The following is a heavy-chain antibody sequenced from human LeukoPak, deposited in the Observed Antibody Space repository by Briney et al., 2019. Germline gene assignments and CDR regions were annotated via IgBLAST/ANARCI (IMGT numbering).Heavy chain of an antibody. CDR3: ARVRGIAVAGEIDY. D-gene: IGHD6-19*01. CDR2: ISSSSSTI. CDR1: GFTFSTYA. J-gene: IGHJ4*02. Sequence: GGSLRLSCAASGFTFSTYAMNWVRQAPGKGLEWVSYISSSSSTIYYADSVKGRFTISRDNAKNSLYLQMNSLRAEDTALYYCARVRGIAVAGEIDYWGQGTLVSVSS. V-gene: IGHV3-48*04.